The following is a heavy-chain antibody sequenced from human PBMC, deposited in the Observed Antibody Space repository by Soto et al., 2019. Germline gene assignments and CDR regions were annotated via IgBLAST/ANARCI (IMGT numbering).Heavy chain of an antibody. V-gene: IGHV1-18*01. J-gene: IGHJ4*02. CDR2: VAAYNGNT. CDR3: ARDPGSFYYDAIVTFDY. Sequence: QIQLVQSGAEVKKPGDSVKVSCKASGYPFGSVVVSCVRQAPGQGLEWMGWVAAYNGNTKYAQKFQDRVTMTTDTSTNAAYMELGSLISDDTAVYYCARDPGSFYYDAIVTFDYWGQGTPLTVSS. D-gene: IGHD3-22*01. CDR1: GYPFGSVV.